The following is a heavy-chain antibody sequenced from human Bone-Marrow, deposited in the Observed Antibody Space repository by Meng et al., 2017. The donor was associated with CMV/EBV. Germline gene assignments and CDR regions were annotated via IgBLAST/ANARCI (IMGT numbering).Heavy chain of an antibody. D-gene: IGHD2-2*02. CDR2: ISAYNGNT. CDR3: ARADYCSSTSCYTGGYYYYGMDV. Sequence: ASVKVSCKASGYTFTSYGISWVRQAPGQGLEWMGWISAYNGNTNYAQKLQGRVTMTTDTSTSTAYMELRSLRSDDTAVYYCARADYCSSTSCYTGGYYYYGMDVWAQGTTVTFSS. V-gene: IGHV1-18*01. CDR1: GYTFTSYG. J-gene: IGHJ6*02.